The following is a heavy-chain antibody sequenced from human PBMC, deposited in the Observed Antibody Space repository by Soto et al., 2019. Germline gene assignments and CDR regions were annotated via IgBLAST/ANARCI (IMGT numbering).Heavy chain of an antibody. V-gene: IGHV3-30*18. Sequence: GGSLRLSCAASGFTFSTYGIHWVRQAPGKGLEWVAVISYDGSDKYYADSVKGRFTISRDNSKNTLYLQMNSLRAEDTAEYYCAKSWVAAPNAGAFDIRGQGTMVTVSS. J-gene: IGHJ3*02. CDR3: AKSWVAAPNAGAFDI. D-gene: IGHD2-15*01. CDR1: GFTFSTYG. CDR2: ISYDGSDK.